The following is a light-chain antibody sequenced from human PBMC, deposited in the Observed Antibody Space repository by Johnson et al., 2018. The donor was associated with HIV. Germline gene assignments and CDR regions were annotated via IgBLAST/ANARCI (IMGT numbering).Light chain of an antibody. CDR3: GTWDSSLSTYV. J-gene: IGLJ1*01. Sequence: QSVLTQPPSVSAAPGQKVTIYCSGTSSNIGNHYVSWYQLLPGTAPKLLIYDNNQRPSGIPDRFSVSKSGTSATLGITGLQTGDEADYYCGTWDSSLSTYVFGSGTKVTVL. V-gene: IGLV1-51*01. CDR2: DNN. CDR1: SSNIGNHY.